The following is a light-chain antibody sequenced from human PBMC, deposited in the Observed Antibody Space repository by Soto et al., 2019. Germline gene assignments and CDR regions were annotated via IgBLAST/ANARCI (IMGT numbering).Light chain of an antibody. CDR2: EGS. V-gene: IGLV2-14*02. Sequence: QCVLTQPASVFGCPGQSITISCTGTSSDVGSYNLVSWYQQHPGKAPKLMIYEGSKRPSGVSNRFSGSKSGNTASLTISGLQAEDEAAYYCSSYASSTTPYVFGTGTKVTVL. CDR1: SSDVGSYNL. CDR3: SSYASSTTPYV. J-gene: IGLJ1*01.